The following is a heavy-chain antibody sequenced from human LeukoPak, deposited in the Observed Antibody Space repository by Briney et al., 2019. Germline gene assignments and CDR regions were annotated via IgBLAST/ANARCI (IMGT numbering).Heavy chain of an antibody. CDR2: IYPGDSDT. D-gene: IGHD3-22*01. V-gene: IGHV5-51*01. J-gene: IGHJ4*02. CDR1: GYSFTSYW. Sequence: GESLKISCKGSGYSFTSYWIGWVRQMPGKGLGWMGIIYPGDSDTRYSPSFQGQVTISADKSISTAYLQWSSLKASDTAMYYCARSVYAYDSSGYYQGYFDYWGQGTLVTVSS. CDR3: ARSVYAYDSSGYYQGYFDY.